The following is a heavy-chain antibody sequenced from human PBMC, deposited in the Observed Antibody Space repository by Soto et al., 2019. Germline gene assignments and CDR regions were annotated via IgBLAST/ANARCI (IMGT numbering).Heavy chain of an antibody. Sequence: EVQLVESGGGLVQPGGSLRLSCAASGFTFSSYSMNWVRQAPGKGLEWVSSISSSSSYIYYADSVKGRFTISRDNAKNSLYLQMNSLRAEDTAVYYCARDSSSWYNYYYMDVWGKGTTVTVSS. V-gene: IGHV3-21*01. CDR3: ARDSSSWYNYYYMDV. D-gene: IGHD6-13*01. CDR2: ISSSSSYI. CDR1: GFTFSSYS. J-gene: IGHJ6*03.